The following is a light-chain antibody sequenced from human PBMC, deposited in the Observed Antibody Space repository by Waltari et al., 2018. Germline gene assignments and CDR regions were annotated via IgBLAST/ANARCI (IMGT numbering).Light chain of an antibody. V-gene: IGLV1-51*02. CDR3: GTWDRSLTVGV. CDR2: ETN. J-gene: IGLJ2*01. Sequence: QSVLTQPPSVSAAPGQKVTISCSGSSPHIGGNHLSWYQQLPGTAPKLLIYETNKRPSGIPDRFSGSKSGPSATLGITGLQTGDEASYYCGTWDRSLTVGVFGGGTVLTVL. CDR1: SPHIGGNH.